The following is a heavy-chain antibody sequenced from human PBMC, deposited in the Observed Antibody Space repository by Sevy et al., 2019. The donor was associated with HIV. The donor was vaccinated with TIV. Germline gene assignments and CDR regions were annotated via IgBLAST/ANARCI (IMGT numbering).Heavy chain of an antibody. CDR3: ARAGIGESWSGYYGIDH. Sequence: GGSLRLSCAASGFTFRNYWMHWVRQAPGKGLVSVSYIHTDGSSSYYADYVKGRFTISRDNAQNTLYLQMNSLRAEDTAVYYCARAGIGESWSGYYGIDHWGQGTLVTVSS. V-gene: IGHV3-74*01. D-gene: IGHD3-3*01. CDR2: IHTDGSSS. CDR1: GFTFRNYW. J-gene: IGHJ4*02.